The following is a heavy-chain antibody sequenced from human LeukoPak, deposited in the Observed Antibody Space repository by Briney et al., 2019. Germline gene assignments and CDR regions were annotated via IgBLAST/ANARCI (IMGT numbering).Heavy chain of an antibody. J-gene: IGHJ4*02. Sequence: SETLSLTCTVSGDSISSTNYYWGWIRQPPGKGLEWIGSIYYSGSTYYNPSLEGRVTMSVDTSKNQFSLKLSSVTAADTAVYYCATSGWYLLPGVYWGQGTLVTVSS. CDR3: ATSGWYLLPGVY. CDR2: IYYSGST. CDR1: GDSISSTNYY. D-gene: IGHD6-19*01. V-gene: IGHV4-39*01.